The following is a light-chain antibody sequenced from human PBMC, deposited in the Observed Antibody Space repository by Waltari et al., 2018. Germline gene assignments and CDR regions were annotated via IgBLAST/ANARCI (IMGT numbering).Light chain of an antibody. V-gene: IGLV2-14*02. CDR2: ECT. Sequence: QHPEKAPNLIILECTERPAGISARFSGSKSGNTASLTISGLQADDEADYYCASYTSSSNFVFGSGTTVTV. CDR3: ASYTSSSNFV. J-gene: IGLJ1*01.